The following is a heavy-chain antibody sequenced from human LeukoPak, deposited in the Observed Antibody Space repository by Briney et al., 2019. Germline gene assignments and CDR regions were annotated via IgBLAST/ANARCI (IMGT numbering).Heavy chain of an antibody. D-gene: IGHD3-9*01. V-gene: IGHV3-23*01. CDR1: GFTFSSYA. CDR2: ISGSGGST. CDR3: ARKGPHYDILTGRLPDAFDI. J-gene: IGHJ3*02. Sequence: GGSLRLSCAASGFTFSSYAMSWVRQAPGKGLEWVSAISGSGGSTYYADSVKGRFTISRDNSKNTLYLQMNSLRAEDTAVYYCARKGPHYDILTGRLPDAFDIWGQGTMVTVSS.